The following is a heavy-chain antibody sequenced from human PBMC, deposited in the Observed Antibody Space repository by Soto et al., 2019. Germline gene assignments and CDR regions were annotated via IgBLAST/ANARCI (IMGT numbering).Heavy chain of an antibody. CDR1: GYTFTSYG. Sequence: QVQLVQSGAEVKKPGASVKVSCKASGYTFTSYGISWVRQAPGQGLEWMGWISAYNANPHYAQKHQGRVNISTGTSTSTAYMELSSLRTTDTPAYYGVRDGGGDYYCMDVWGQGTTVTVSS. CDR3: VRDGGGDYYCMDV. CDR2: ISAYNANP. D-gene: IGHD3-3*01. J-gene: IGHJ6*02. V-gene: IGHV1-18*01.